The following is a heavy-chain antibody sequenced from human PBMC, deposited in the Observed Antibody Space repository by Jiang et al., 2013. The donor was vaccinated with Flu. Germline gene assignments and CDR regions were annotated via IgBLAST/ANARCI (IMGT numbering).Heavy chain of an antibody. D-gene: IGHD3/OR15-3a*01. V-gene: IGHV4-59*01. CDR2: IYYSGST. Sequence: GLVKPSETLSLTCTVSGASISHYYWSWIRQPPGKGLEWIGYIYYSGSTNYNPSLKSRVTISVDTSKNQFSLKLSSVTAADTAVYYCASGPSWDFWTLDYWGQGTLVTVSS. CDR1: GASISHYY. CDR3: ASGPSWDFWTLDY. J-gene: IGHJ4*02.